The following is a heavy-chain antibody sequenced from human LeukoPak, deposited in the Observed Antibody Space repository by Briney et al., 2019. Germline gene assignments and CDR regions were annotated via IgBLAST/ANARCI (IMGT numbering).Heavy chain of an antibody. D-gene: IGHD2-2*01. J-gene: IGHJ6*03. CDR3: ARGAGSTSLVYYYYYYMDV. CDR1: GGSFSGYY. Sequence: PSETLSHTCAVYGGSFSGYYWSWIRQPPGKGLEWIGEINHSGSTNYNPSLKSRVTISVDTSKNQFSLKLSSVTAADTAVYYCARGAGSTSLVYYYYYYMDVWGKGTTVTVSS. V-gene: IGHV4-34*01. CDR2: INHSGST.